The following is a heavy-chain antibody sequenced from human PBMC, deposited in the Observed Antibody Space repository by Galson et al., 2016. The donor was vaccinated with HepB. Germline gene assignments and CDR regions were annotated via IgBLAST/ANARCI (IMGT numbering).Heavy chain of an antibody. J-gene: IGHJ5*02. CDR1: GFSFRSNW. V-gene: IGHV3-21*01. CDR3: ARDRAGAGWFDP. Sequence: SLRLSCAASGFSFRSNWMSWVRQAPGKGLEWVSSISGSSSYIFYADSVKGRFTISRDNSKNTLYLQMNSLRAEDTAVYYCARDRAGAGWFDPWGQGTLVTVSS. CDR2: ISGSSSYI. D-gene: IGHD6-13*01.